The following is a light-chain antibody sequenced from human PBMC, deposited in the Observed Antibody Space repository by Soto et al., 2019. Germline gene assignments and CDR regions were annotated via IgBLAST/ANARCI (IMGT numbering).Light chain of an antibody. V-gene: IGKV3D-15*01. J-gene: IGKJ4*01. CDR2: GAP. CDR3: QQYDDWLRLT. Sequence: EIVMTQSPATLSLSPGEGATLSFMASQSVSSKLAWYQQKPGQAPRLLIYGAPNRATGIPDRFSGSGSGTEFNLTISSLQSEDFAVYFCQQYDDWLRLTFGGGTKVDIK. CDR1: QSVSSK.